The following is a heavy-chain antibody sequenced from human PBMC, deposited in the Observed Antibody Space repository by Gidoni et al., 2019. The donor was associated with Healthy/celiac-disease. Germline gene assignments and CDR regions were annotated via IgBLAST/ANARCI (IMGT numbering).Heavy chain of an antibody. J-gene: IGHJ4*02. CDR1: GFTFSSYA. CDR2: IGGSGGST. Sequence: EVQLLESGGGLVQPGGSLRLPCAASGFTFSSYAMSWVRQAPGKGREWVSSIGGSGGSTYYADSVKGRCTISRDNSKNTLYLQMNSLRAEDTAVYYCAKRGASSGWYYYWGQGTLVTVSS. D-gene: IGHD6-19*01. CDR3: AKRGASSGWYYY. V-gene: IGHV3-23*01.